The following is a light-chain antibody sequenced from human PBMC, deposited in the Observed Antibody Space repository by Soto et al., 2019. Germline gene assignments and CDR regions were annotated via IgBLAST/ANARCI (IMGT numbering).Light chain of an antibody. CDR1: QSISSY. V-gene: IGKV1-39*01. CDR3: QQSYSTRMYT. J-gene: IGKJ2*01. Sequence: DIQMTQSPSSLSASVGDRVTITCRASQSISSYLNWYQQKPGKAPKLLVYAASSLKSGVPSRFSGSGSGTEFTLTISSLQPEDVATYYCQQSYSTRMYTFGQGTKLEIK. CDR2: AAS.